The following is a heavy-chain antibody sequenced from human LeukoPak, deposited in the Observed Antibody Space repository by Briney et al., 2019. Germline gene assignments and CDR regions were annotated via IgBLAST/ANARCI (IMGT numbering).Heavy chain of an antibody. CDR2: IYYSGST. Sequence: ASETLSLTCTVSGGSISSYYWSWIRQPPGKGLEWIGYIYYSGSTNYNPSLKSRVTISVDTSKNQFSLKLSSVTAADTAVYYCARADQYCSSTSCYRTSFDYWGQGTLVTVSS. V-gene: IGHV4-59*01. J-gene: IGHJ4*02. D-gene: IGHD2-2*01. CDR1: GGSISSYY. CDR3: ARADQYCSSTSCYRTSFDY.